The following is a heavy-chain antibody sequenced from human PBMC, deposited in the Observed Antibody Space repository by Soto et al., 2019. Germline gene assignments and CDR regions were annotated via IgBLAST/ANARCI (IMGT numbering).Heavy chain of an antibody. V-gene: IGHV3-30*18. CDR1: GFTFSSYG. D-gene: IGHD1-26*01. CDR3: AKEMGSGTDAFDI. Sequence: GGSLRLSCAASGFTFSSYGMHWVRQAPGKGLEWVAGISYDGSNKYYADSVKGRFTISRDNSKNTLYLQMNSLRAEDTAVYYCAKEMGSGTDAFDIWGQGTMVTVSS. J-gene: IGHJ3*02. CDR2: ISYDGSNK.